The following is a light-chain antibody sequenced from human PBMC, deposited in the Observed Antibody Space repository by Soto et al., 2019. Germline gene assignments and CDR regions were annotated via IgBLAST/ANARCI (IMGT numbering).Light chain of an antibody. CDR2: GNT. Sequence: QSVLTQPPSVSGAPGQRVTISCSGSSFNIGAGYEVHWYQQLPGTAPKLLIYGNTNRPSGVPDRFSGSKSGTSTALAITGLQPEDEADYYCQSYDSSLSGLVFGGGTKVTVL. CDR1: SFNIGAGYE. J-gene: IGLJ3*02. CDR3: QSYDSSLSGLV. V-gene: IGLV1-40*01.